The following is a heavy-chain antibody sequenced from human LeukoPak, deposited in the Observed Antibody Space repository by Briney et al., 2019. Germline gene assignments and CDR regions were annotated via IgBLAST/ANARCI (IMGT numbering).Heavy chain of an antibody. CDR2: INSDGSST. CDR3: ASLLPYYYDSSGYPF. Sequence: GGSLRLSCAASGFTFSSYWMHWVRQAPGKGLVWVSRINSDGSSTSYADSVKGRFTISRDNAKNTLYLQMNSLRAEDTAVYYCASLLPYYYDSSGYPFWGQGTLVTVSS. D-gene: IGHD3-22*01. J-gene: IGHJ4*02. CDR1: GFTFSSYW. V-gene: IGHV3-74*01.